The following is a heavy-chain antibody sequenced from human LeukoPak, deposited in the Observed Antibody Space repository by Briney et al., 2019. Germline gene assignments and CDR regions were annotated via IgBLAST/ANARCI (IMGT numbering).Heavy chain of an antibody. J-gene: IGHJ3*02. CDR2: IYYSGST. CDR1: GVSISSSY. D-gene: IGHD3-22*01. V-gene: IGHV4-59*08. CDR3: ARHHYYYDSSGYYPHDALDI. Sequence: SETLSLTCTVSGVSISSSYWSWIRQPPGKGLEWIGYIYYSGSTNYNPSLNSRVTTSVDASKNQLSLKLSSVTAADTAVYYCARHHYYYDSSGYYPHDALDIWGQGTMVTVSS.